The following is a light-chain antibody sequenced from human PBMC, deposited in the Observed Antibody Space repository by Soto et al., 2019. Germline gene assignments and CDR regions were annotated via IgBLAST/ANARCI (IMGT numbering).Light chain of an antibody. V-gene: IGLV2-14*01. CDR1: SSDVGGYNY. Sequence: QSVLIQPASVSGSPGQSITISCTGTSSDVGGYNYVSWYQQHPGKAPKLMIYDVSNRPSGVSNRSSGSKSGNTASLTISGLQAEDEADYYCSSYTSSSTLVFGTGTKVTV. CDR3: SSYTSSSTLV. J-gene: IGLJ1*01. CDR2: DVS.